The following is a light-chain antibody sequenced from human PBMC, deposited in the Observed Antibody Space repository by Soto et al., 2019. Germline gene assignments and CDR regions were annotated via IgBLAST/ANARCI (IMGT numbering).Light chain of an antibody. CDR2: GAS. CDR3: QNYNRAPWT. Sequence: DIQMTQSPSSLSASVGDRVTITCRASEDISNYLAWYQQKPGKVPKLLIYGASTLQSGVPSRFSGSGSGTDFTLTISSLQTEAVATYYCQNYNRAPWTFGQGTKVESK. CDR1: EDISNY. J-gene: IGKJ1*01. V-gene: IGKV1-27*01.